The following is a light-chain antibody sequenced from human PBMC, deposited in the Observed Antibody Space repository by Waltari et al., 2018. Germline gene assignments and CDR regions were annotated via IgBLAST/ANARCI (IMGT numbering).Light chain of an antibody. J-gene: IGLJ2*01. CDR2: RNN. CDR3: AAWDDSLSGVV. Sequence: QSVLPQPPSASGTPGQRVTISCSGSSSTIGTNYVNWYHQVPGTAPKLLIYRNNQRPSGVPDRVSGSKSGTSASLAISGLRSEDEGDYYCAAWDDSLSGVVFGGGTKLTVL. CDR1: SSTIGTNY. V-gene: IGLV1-47*01.